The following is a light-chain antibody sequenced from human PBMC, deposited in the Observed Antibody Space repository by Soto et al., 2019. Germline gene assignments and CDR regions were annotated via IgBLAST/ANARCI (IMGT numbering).Light chain of an antibody. Sequence: EIVLAQSPGTLSLSPGERATLSCRASQSVSSNYLAWYQQKPGQAPRLLIYAASSRATGIPDRFSGSASRTDFTLTISILEPEDFAVYYCQQSVSPRWTFGQGAKVEV. CDR3: QQSVSPRWT. CDR2: AAS. V-gene: IGKV3-20*01. CDR1: QSVSSNY. J-gene: IGKJ1*01.